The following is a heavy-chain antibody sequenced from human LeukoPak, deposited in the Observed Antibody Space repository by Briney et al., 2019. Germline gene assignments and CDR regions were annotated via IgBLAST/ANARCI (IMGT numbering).Heavy chain of an antibody. Sequence: GRSLRLSCAASGFTFSSYGMHWVRQAPGKGLEWVAVIWYDGSNKYHADSVKGRFTISRDNSKNTLYLQMNSLRAEDTAVYYCAKDFARIGGGYNWGGYYMDVWGKGTTVTVSS. CDR1: GFTFSSYG. D-gene: IGHD5-24*01. V-gene: IGHV3-33*06. CDR3: AKDFARIGGGYNWGGYYMDV. J-gene: IGHJ6*03. CDR2: IWYDGSNK.